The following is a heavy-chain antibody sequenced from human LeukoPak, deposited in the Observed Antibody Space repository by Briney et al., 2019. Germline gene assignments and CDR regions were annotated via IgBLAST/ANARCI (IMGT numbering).Heavy chain of an antibody. CDR1: GYTFTGYY. V-gene: IGHV1-2*02. Sequence: ASVKVSCKASGYTFTGYYMHWVRQAPGQGLEWMGWINPNSGGTNYAQKFQGRVTMTRDTSISTAYMELSRLRSDDTAVYYCASTMVRGVISPFDYWGQGTLVTVSS. J-gene: IGHJ4*02. CDR3: ASTMVRGVISPFDY. D-gene: IGHD3-10*01. CDR2: INPNSGGT.